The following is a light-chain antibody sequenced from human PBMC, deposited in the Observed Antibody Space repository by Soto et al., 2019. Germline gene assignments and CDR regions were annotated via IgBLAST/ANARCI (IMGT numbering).Light chain of an antibody. CDR1: QSVSRY. CDR2: AAS. Sequence: EIVLTQSPATLSLSPGERATLSCRASQSVSRYLAWYQQKSGQAPRLLIYAASTRATDIPARFSGSGSGTEFTLTISNLQSEDFVVYYCQQYNNWPSTFGQGTKVDIK. CDR3: QQYNNWPST. J-gene: IGKJ1*01. V-gene: IGKV3-15*01.